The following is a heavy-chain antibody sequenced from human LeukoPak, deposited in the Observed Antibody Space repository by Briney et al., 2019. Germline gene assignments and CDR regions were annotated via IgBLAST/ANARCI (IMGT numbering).Heavy chain of an antibody. D-gene: IGHD2-15*01. CDR3: XXXGGSRSYFDY. CDR2: IYYSGST. V-gene: IGHV4-61*08. CDR1: GGSISSGGYY. Sequence: SETLSLTCAVSGGSISSGGYYWSWIRQPPGKGLEWIGYIYYSGSTNYNPSLKSRVTISVDTSKNQFSLKLSSVTAADTAVYXXXXXGGSRSYFDYWGQGTLVTVSS. J-gene: IGHJ4*02.